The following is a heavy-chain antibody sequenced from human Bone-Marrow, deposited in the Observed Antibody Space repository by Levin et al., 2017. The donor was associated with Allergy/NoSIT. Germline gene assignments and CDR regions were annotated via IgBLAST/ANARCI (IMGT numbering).Heavy chain of an antibody. V-gene: IGHV4-61*08. CDR1: GASVNSGAYY. D-gene: IGHD2-15*01. J-gene: IGHJ4*02. CDR3: ARDDGSGGSCYDF. Sequence: SQTLSLTCTVSGASVNSGAYYWSWIRQSPGKGLEWIGYVYSSGSTNYNPSLESRVTISLNPSKNQFSLNLRSVTAADTAVYYCARDDGSGGSCYDFWGQGTLVTGSS. CDR2: VYSSGST.